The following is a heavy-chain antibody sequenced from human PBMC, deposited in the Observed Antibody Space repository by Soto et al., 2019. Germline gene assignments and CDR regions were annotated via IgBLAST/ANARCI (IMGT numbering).Heavy chain of an antibody. J-gene: IGHJ3*02. CDR3: AREGKKVGATGVGAFDI. Sequence: GGSLRLSCAASGFTFSSYAMHWVRQAPGKGLEWVAVISYDGSNKYYADSVKGRFTISRDNSKNTLYLQMNSLRAEDTAVYYCAREGKKVGATGVGAFDIWGQGTMVTVPS. CDR2: ISYDGSNK. D-gene: IGHD1-26*01. CDR1: GFTFSSYA. V-gene: IGHV3-30-3*01.